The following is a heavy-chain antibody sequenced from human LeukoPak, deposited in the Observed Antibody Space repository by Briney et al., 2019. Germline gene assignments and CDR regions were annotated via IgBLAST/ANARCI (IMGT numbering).Heavy chain of an antibody. CDR1: GYTFTGYY. Sequence: SVKVSCKASGYTFTGYYMHWVRQAPGQGLEWMGGIIPIFGTANYAQKFQGRVTITADESTSTAYMELSSLRSEDTAVYYCASHCSGGSCYSGWFDPWGQGTLVTVSS. V-gene: IGHV1-69*13. CDR2: IIPIFGTA. D-gene: IGHD2-15*01. J-gene: IGHJ5*02. CDR3: ASHCSGGSCYSGWFDP.